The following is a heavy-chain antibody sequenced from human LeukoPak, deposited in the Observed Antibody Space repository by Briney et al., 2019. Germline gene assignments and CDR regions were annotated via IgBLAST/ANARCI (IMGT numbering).Heavy chain of an antibody. CDR2: IYYSGST. D-gene: IGHD2-2*02. CDR1: GGSISSGDYY. Sequence: SETLSLTCTVSGGSISSGDYYWSWIRQPPGKGLEWIGYIYYSGSTCYNPSLKSRVTISVDTSKNQFSLKLSSVTAADTAVYYCARGVVPAAIDWFDPWGQGTLVTVSS. CDR3: ARGVVPAAIDWFDP. J-gene: IGHJ5*02. V-gene: IGHV4-30-4*01.